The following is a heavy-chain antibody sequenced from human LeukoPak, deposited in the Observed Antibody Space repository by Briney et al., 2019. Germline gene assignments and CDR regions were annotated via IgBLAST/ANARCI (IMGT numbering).Heavy chain of an antibody. J-gene: IGHJ4*02. V-gene: IGHV3-30*18. CDR3: AKDLPSSGYDYGFDY. D-gene: IGHD5-12*01. CDR2: ISYDGSNK. CDR1: GFAFSSYG. Sequence: GGSLRLSCAASGFAFSSYGMHWVRQAPGKGLEWVAVISYDGSNKYYADSVKGRCTISRDNSKNTLYLQMNSLRAEDTAVYYCAKDLPSSGYDYGFDYWGQGTLVTVSS.